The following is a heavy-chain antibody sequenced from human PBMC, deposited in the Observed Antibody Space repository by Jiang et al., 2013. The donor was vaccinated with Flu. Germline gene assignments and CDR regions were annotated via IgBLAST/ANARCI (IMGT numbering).Heavy chain of an antibody. V-gene: IGHV1-8*01. CDR2: NEPNSGNT. D-gene: IGHD3-10*01. CDR3: ARTPITMVRGVITPH. CDR1: TSYD. Sequence: TSYDINWVRQATGQGLEWMGWNEPNSGNTGYAQKFQGRVTMTRNTSISTAYMELSSLRSEDTAVYYCARTPITMVRGVITPHWGQGTLVTVSS. J-gene: IGHJ4*02.